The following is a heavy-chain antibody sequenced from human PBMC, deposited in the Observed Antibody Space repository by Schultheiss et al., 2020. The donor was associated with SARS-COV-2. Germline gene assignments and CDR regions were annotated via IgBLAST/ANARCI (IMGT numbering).Heavy chain of an antibody. D-gene: IGHD1-1*01. CDR2: ISYDGSNK. CDR3: ARGTDSKIDY. V-gene: IGHV3-30*14. CDR1: GFTFSSYA. J-gene: IGHJ4*02. Sequence: GGSLRLSCAASGFTFSSYAMHWVRQAPGKGLEWVAVISYDGSNKYYADSVKGRFTISRDNSKNTLYLQMNSLRAGDTAVYYCARGTDSKIDYWGQGTLVTVSS.